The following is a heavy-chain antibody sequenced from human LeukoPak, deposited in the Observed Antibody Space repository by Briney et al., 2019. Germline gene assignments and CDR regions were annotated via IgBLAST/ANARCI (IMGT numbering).Heavy chain of an antibody. CDR2: IYSGGST. J-gene: IGHJ3*02. CDR3: ARKRDAFDI. Sequence: GGSLRLSCAAPGFTFSDYYMSWIRQAPGKGLEWVSVIYSGGSTYYADSVKGRFTISRHNSKNTLYLQMNSLRAEDTAVYYCARKRDAFDIWGQGTMVTVSS. CDR1: GFTFSDYY. V-gene: IGHV3-53*04.